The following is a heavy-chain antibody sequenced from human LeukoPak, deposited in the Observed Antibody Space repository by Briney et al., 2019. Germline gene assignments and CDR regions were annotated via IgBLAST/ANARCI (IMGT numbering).Heavy chain of an antibody. D-gene: IGHD3-10*01. V-gene: IGHV4-31*03. CDR1: GGSISSGGYY. CDR2: IYYSGST. J-gene: IGHJ4*02. CDR3: ARVYADYYGSGSYYDY. Sequence: SQTLSLTCTVSGGSISSGGYYWSWIRQHPGKGLEWIGYIYYSGSTYYNPSLKSRVTIPVDTSKNQFSLKLSSVTAADTAVYYCARVYADYYGSGSYYDYWGQGTLVTVSS.